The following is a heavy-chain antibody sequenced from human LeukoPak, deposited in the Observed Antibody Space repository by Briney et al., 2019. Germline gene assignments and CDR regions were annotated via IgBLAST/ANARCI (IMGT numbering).Heavy chain of an antibody. CDR1: GYTFTGYY. CDR2: INPNSGGT. V-gene: IGHV1-2*02. J-gene: IGHJ4*02. D-gene: IGHD6-19*01. CDR3: ARDNIAVAEGYY. Sequence: ASVKVSCKASGYTFTGYYMHWVRQAPGQGLEWMGWINPNSGGTNYAQKFQGRVTMTRDTSISTAYMELSRLRSDDTAVYYCARDNIAVAEGYYWGQGTLVTVSS.